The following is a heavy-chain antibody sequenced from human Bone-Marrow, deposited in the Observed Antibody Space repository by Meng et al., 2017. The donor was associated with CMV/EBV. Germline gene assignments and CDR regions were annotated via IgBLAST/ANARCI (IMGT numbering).Heavy chain of an antibody. D-gene: IGHD6-13*01. J-gene: IGHJ5*02. CDR1: GGSISSYY. Sequence: SETLSLTCTVSGGSISSYYWSWIRQPPGKGLEWIGYIYYSGSTNYNPSLKSRVTISVDTSKNQFSLKLSSVTAADTAVYYCARGIAAADWGFDPCGQGTLVTVSS. CDR3: ARGIAAADWGFDP. CDR2: IYYSGST. V-gene: IGHV4-59*01.